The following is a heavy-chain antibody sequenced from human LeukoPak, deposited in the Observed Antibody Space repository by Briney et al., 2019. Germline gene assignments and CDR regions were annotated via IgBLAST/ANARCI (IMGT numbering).Heavy chain of an antibody. J-gene: IGHJ4*02. CDR2: IFQSGRT. V-gene: IGHV4-59*05. Sequence: PSETLSLTCTVSGGSISSYYWGWVRQPPGKGLEWLGSIFQSGRTYYNSSLKSRVTISVDTSNDQFSLRVTSVTAADTAVYYCVCSSWAFDFWGQGTLVTVSS. CDR3: VCSSWAFDF. CDR1: GGSISSYY. D-gene: IGHD6-13*01.